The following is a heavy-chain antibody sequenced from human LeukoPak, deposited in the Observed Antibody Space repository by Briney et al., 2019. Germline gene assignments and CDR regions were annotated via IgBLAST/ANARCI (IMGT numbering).Heavy chain of an antibody. CDR2: INHSGST. Sequence: SETLSLTCAVYGGSFSGYYWSWIRQPPGKGLEWTGEINHSGSTNYNPSLKSRVTISVDTSKNQFSLKLSSVTAADTAVYYCARGRGIPDYWGQGTLVTVSS. D-gene: IGHD2-21*01. J-gene: IGHJ4*02. V-gene: IGHV4-34*01. CDR3: ARGRGIPDY. CDR1: GGSFSGYY.